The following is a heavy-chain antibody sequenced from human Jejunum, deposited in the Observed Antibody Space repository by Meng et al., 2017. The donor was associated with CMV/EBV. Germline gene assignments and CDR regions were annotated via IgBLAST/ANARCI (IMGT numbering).Heavy chain of an antibody. CDR1: GFTFSSYS. V-gene: IGHV3-21*01. D-gene: IGHD4-17*01. CDR2: ISSTGTHI. Sequence: LSCVASGFTFSSYSMSWVRQAPGKGLEWVSSISSTGTHIYYADSVKGRFTISRDNAKNSLYVQMNSLRVEDTAVYYCVASGYGDPQHWGQGTLVTVSS. CDR3: VASGYGDPQH. J-gene: IGHJ1*01.